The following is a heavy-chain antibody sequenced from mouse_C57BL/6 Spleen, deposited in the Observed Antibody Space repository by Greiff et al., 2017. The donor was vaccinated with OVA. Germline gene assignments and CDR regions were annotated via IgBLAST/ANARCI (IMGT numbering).Heavy chain of an antibody. CDR2: IYPRSGNT. J-gene: IGHJ4*01. Sequence: QVQLQQSGAELVRPGASVKLSCKASGYTFTSYGISWVKQSTGQGLEWIGEIYPRSGNTYYNEKFKGKATLTADKSSSTAYMELRSLTSEDSAVYFCARTGNYVMDYWGQGTSVTVSS. V-gene: IGHV1-81*01. CDR1: GYTFTSYG. CDR3: ARTGNYVMDY. D-gene: IGHD1-1*01.